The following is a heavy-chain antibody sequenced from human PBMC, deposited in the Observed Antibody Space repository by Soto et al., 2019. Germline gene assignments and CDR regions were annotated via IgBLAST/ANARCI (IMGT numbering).Heavy chain of an antibody. D-gene: IGHD3-10*01. CDR3: SSVPYYYCSGSPGGMDV. J-gene: IGHJ6*02. V-gene: IGHV3-49*03. Sequence: SLRLTSTASGFTSGDYAMSWFRQAPGQGLEWVGFIRSTAYGGTTEYAASVKGRFTISKDDSKSIAYLQMNSLKTEDTAVYYCSSVPYYYCSGSPGGMDVWGQGTTVTVCS. CDR2: IRSTAYGGTT. CDR1: GFTSGDYA.